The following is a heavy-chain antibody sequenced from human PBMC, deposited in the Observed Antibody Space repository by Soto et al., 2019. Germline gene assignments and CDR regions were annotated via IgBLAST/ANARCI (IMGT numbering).Heavy chain of an antibody. J-gene: IGHJ4*02. D-gene: IGHD2-2*01. CDR1: GFTFSSYG. CDR3: ARSSTRSMELDY. CDR2: IWYDGSNK. Sequence: GGSLRLSCAASGFTFSSYGMHWVRQAPGKGLEWVAVIWYDGSNKYYADSVKGRFTISRDNSKNTLYLQMNSLRAEDTAVYYCARSSTRSMELDYWGQGTLVTVSS. V-gene: IGHV3-33*01.